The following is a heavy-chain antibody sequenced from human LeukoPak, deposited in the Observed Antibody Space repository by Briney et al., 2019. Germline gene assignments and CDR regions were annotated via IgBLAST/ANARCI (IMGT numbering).Heavy chain of an antibody. CDR3: ARVTVPAAMIDY. D-gene: IGHD2-2*01. Sequence: SETLSLTCTVSGGSISSYYWSWIRQPPGKGLEWIGYIYYSGSTNYNPSLKSRVTISVDTSKNQFSLKLSSVTAADTAVYYCARVTVPAAMIDYWGQGTLVTVSS. CDR1: GGSISSYY. CDR2: IYYSGST. V-gene: IGHV4-59*01. J-gene: IGHJ4*02.